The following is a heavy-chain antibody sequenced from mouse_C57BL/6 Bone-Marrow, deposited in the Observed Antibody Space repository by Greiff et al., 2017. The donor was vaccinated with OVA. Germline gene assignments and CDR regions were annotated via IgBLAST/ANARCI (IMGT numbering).Heavy chain of an antibody. CDR2: LYPRSGNT. D-gene: IGHD1-1*01. Sequence: LVESGAELARPGASVTLSCKASGSTFTSYGISWVKQRTGQGLEWIGELYPRSGNTYYNEKFKGKATLTSDKSSSTAYMELRSLTSEDSAVYFCARGDYGSRSYYYAMDYWGQGTSVTVSS. CDR3: ARGDYGSRSYYYAMDY. CDR1: GSTFTSYG. V-gene: IGHV1-81*01. J-gene: IGHJ4*01.